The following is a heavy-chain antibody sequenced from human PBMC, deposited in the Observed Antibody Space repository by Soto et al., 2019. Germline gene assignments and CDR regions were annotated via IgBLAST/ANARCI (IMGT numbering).Heavy chain of an antibody. V-gene: IGHV3-21*01. J-gene: IGHJ4*02. Sequence: PGGSLRLSCAASGFTFSSYAMSWVRQAPGKGLEWVSSISSSSSYIYYADSVKGRFTISRDNAKNSLYLQMNSLRAEDTAVYYCASLLRYFDKYYFDYWGQGTLVTVAS. CDR2: ISSSSSYI. D-gene: IGHD3-9*01. CDR3: ASLLRYFDKYYFDY. CDR1: GFTFSSYA.